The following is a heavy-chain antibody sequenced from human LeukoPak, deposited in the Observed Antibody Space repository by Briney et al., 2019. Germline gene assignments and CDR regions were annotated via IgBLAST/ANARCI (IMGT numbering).Heavy chain of an antibody. D-gene: IGHD6-13*01. CDR3: ARTASDLVYSSSSYNAFDI. CDR1: GGSISSYY. J-gene: IGHJ3*02. CDR2: IYYSGST. Sequence: TSETLSLTGTVSGGSISSYYWSWIRQPPGKGLEWIGYIYYSGSTNYNPSLKSRVTISVDTSKNQFSLKLSSVTAADTAVYYCARTASDLVYSSSSYNAFDIWGQGTMVTVSS. V-gene: IGHV4-59*01.